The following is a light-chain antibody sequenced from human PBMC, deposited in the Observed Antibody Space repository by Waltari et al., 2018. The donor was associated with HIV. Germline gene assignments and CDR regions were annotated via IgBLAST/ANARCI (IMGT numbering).Light chain of an antibody. CDR1: SSNIGSNY. V-gene: IGLV1-47*01. Sequence: QSVLTQPPSASGTPGQRVAISCSGSSSNIGSNYVYWYQQLPGTAPKVLIYRSNQLPSGVPDRFSGSKSGTSASLAISALRSEDEAYYYCATWDDSLSGPVFGGGTKLTVL. J-gene: IGLJ3*02. CDR3: ATWDDSLSGPV. CDR2: RSN.